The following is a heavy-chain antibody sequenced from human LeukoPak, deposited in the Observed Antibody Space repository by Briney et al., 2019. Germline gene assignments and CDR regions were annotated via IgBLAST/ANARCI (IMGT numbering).Heavy chain of an antibody. D-gene: IGHD2-15*01. J-gene: IGHJ4*02. V-gene: IGHV3-15*01. Sequence: GGSLRLSCAASGFYLLNAWMSWVRQAPGKGLEWVGRIKSRADGETTDYATPVRGRFTISRDNSKNTLYLQMNSLRAEDTAVYYCARDSRRILPSDWGQGTLVTVSS. CDR1: GFYLLNAW. CDR2: IKSRADGETT. CDR3: ARDSRRILPSD.